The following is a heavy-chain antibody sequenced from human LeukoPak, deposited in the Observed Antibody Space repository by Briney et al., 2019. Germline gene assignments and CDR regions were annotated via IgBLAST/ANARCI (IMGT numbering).Heavy chain of an antibody. CDR3: ARVERYTSSGPTDP. CDR1: GGSFSGYY. D-gene: IGHD6-25*01. V-gene: IGHV4-34*01. CDR2: FYHSGST. Sequence: SETLSLTCAVYGGSFSGYYWGWIRQPPGKGLEWVGSFYHSGSTYYNPSLESRVTISVDTSKNQFSLKLSSVTAADTAVYYCARVERYTSSGPTDPWGQGTLVTVSS. J-gene: IGHJ5*02.